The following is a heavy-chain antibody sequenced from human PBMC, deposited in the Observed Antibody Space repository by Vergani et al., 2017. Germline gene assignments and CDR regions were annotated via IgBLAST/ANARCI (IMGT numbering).Heavy chain of an antibody. J-gene: IGHJ6*02. CDR3: ARDSYGPSYGMDV. V-gene: IGHV4-31*01. Sequence: QVQLQESGPGLVKPSQTLSLTCTVSGGSISSGGYYWSWIRQHPGKGLEWIGYIYYSGSTYYNPSLKSPVTISVDTSKNQFSLKLSSVTAADTAVYYCARDSYGPSYGMDVWGQGTTVTVSS. D-gene: IGHD5-18*01. CDR1: GGSISSGGYY. CDR2: IYYSGST.